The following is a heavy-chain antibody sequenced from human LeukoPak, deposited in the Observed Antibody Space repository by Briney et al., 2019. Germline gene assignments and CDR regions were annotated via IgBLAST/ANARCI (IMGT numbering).Heavy chain of an antibody. CDR2: ISAYNGNT. D-gene: IGHD3-22*01. V-gene: IGHV1-18*01. Sequence: ASVKVSCKASGYTFTSYGISWVRQAPGQGLEWMGWISAYNGNTNYAQKLQGRVTMTTDTSTSTAYMELRSLRSDDTAVYYCARGGGIVVVITNDAFDIWCQGTMVTVSS. CDR1: GYTFTSYG. CDR3: ARGGGIVVVITNDAFDI. J-gene: IGHJ3*02.